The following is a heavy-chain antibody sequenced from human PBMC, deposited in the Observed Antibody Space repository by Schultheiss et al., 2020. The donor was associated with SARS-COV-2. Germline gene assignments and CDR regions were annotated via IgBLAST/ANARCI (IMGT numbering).Heavy chain of an antibody. CDR2: IYYSGST. CDR1: GGSISSYY. CDR3: ARDSSLYPSYYYYMDV. Sequence: SETLSLTCTVSGGSISSYYWSWIRQPPGKGLEWIGYIYYSGSTYYNPSLKSRVTISVDTSKNQFSLKLSSVTAADTAVYYCARDSSLYPSYYYYMDVWGKGTTVTVSS. V-gene: IGHV4-59*12. J-gene: IGHJ6*03. D-gene: IGHD2-2*01.